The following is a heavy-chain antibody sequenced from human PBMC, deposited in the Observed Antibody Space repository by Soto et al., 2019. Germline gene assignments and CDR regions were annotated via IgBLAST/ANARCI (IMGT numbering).Heavy chain of an antibody. D-gene: IGHD5-12*01. CDR2: IIPIFGTA. J-gene: IGHJ5*02. CDR3: ARGYSGYDYNWFDP. Sequence: SVKVSCKASGGTFSSYAISWVRQAPGQGLEWMGGIIPIFGTANYAQKFQGRVTITADESTSTAYMELSSLRSEDTAVYYCARGYSGYDYNWFDPWGQGTLVTVSS. CDR1: GGTFSSYA. V-gene: IGHV1-69*13.